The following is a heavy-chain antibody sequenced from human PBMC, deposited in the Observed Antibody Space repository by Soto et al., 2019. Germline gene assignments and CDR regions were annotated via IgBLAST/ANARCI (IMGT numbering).Heavy chain of an antibody. CDR2: ISGGGGGT. CDR1: GFTFSNYA. J-gene: IGHJ6*02. CDR3: AKSATAAHNYYFYAMDI. Sequence: GGSLRLSCAASGFTFSNYAMNWVRQAPGKGLEWVSAISGGGGGTYYADSVKGRFTISRDNSKNTLYLQMHGLRAEDTAIYSCAKSATAAHNYYFYAMDIWGQGTTVTVSS. D-gene: IGHD1-1*01. V-gene: IGHV3-23*01.